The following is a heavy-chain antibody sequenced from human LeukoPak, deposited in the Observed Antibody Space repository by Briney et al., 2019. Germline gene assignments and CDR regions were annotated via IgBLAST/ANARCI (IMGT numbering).Heavy chain of an antibody. Sequence: GGSLRLSCAASGCTVTNYAMYWVRQAPGKGLEWVSAISGRDDSTYYADSVKGRFTISRDTSKNKLFLQMNSLRAEDTAVYYCAKWGDYDILTGYYDPDYWGQGNLVTVSS. D-gene: IGHD3-9*01. J-gene: IGHJ4*02. CDR2: ISGRDDST. V-gene: IGHV3-23*01. CDR1: GCTVTNYA. CDR3: AKWGDYDILTGYYDPDY.